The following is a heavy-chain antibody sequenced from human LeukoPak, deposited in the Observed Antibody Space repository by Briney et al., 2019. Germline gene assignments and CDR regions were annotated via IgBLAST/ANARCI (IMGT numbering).Heavy chain of an antibody. CDR3: ARDAEYSSGWFAFDY. D-gene: IGHD6-19*01. CDR1: GFTFSSYE. Sequence: GGSLRLSCAASGFTFSSYEMNWVRQAPGKGLEWVSYISSSGSTIYYADSVKGRFTISRDNAKNTLYLQMNSLRAEDTAVYYCARDAEYSSGWFAFDYWGQGTLVTVSS. V-gene: IGHV3-48*03. CDR2: ISSSGSTI. J-gene: IGHJ4*02.